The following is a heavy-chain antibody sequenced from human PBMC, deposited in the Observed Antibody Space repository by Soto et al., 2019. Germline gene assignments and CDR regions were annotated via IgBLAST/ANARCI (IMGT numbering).Heavy chain of an antibody. CDR2: TYYRSKWYN. CDR3: ARDFYRSRAESNWFDP. J-gene: IGHJ5*02. Sequence: SPTLSLPCAISGDSVSSNSAAWNWIRQSPSRGLEWLGRTYYRSKWYNDYAVSVKSRITINPDTSKNQFSLQLNSVTPEDTAVYYCARDFYRSRAESNWFDPWGQGTLVTVSS. V-gene: IGHV6-1*01. CDR1: GDSVSSNSAA.